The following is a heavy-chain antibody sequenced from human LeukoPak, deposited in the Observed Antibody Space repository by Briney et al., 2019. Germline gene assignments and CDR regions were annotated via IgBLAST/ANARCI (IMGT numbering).Heavy chain of an antibody. Sequence: SETLSLTCTVSGGSISSGSYYWSWIRPPAGKRLEWIGRIYSSGTTNYNPSLKSRVTISVDTSKNQFSLKLSSVTAADTAVYYCARESLHYGDYVLTNWFDPWGQGTLVTVSS. CDR3: ARESLHYGDYVLTNWFDP. V-gene: IGHV4-61*02. CDR2: IYSSGTT. CDR1: GGSISSGSYY. D-gene: IGHD4-17*01. J-gene: IGHJ5*02.